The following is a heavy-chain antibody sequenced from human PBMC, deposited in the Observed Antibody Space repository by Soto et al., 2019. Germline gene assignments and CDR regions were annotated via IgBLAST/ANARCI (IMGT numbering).Heavy chain of an antibody. CDR1: GFSFGCYG. V-gene: IGHV3-30*18. CDR2: ISYEGSSH. J-gene: IGHJ6*02. D-gene: IGHD6-13*01. CDR3: AKEVAAAGDHFYFHGLDV. Sequence: QVQLVESGGGVVQPGRSLSPSCAAPGFSFGCYGIPWARRAPGKGLGGWPFISYEGSSHFYADSVKGRFTISRDNSKNTLYLQMNSLRADDTAVYFCAKEVAAAGDHFYFHGLDVWGQGTTVTVSS.